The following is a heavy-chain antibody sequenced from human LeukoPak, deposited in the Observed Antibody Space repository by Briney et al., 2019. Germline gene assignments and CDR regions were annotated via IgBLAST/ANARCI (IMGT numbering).Heavy chain of an antibody. J-gene: IGHJ4*02. V-gene: IGHV4-34*01. CDR1: GGSFSGYY. CDR3: ARGLRRGYSYGSYFDY. CDR2: INHSGST. D-gene: IGHD5-18*01. Sequence: SETLSLTCAVYGGSFSGYYWSWIRQSPGKGLEWIGEINHSGSTNYNPSLKSRVTISVDTSKNQFSLKLSSVTAADTAVYYCARGLRRGYSYGSYFDYWGQGTLVTVSS.